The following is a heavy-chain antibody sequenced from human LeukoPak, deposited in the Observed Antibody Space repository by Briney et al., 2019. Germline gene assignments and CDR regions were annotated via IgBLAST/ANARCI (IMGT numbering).Heavy chain of an antibody. D-gene: IGHD2-8*01. J-gene: IGHJ4*02. Sequence: GGSLRLSCAASGFTFSSYGMHWVRQPPGKGLEWVAVIWYDGSNKYYADSVKGRFTISRDNSKNTLYLQMNSLRAEDTAVYYCASDWGMAPGDYWGQGTLVTVSS. CDR1: GFTFSSYG. CDR2: IWYDGSNK. CDR3: ASDWGMAPGDY. V-gene: IGHV3-33*01.